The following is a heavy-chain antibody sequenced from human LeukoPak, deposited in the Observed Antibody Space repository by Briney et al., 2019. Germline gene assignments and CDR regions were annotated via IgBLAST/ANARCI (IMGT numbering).Heavy chain of an antibody. J-gene: IGHJ5*02. D-gene: IGHD3-10*01. CDR3: AKGGRLLWFGELLYLTDWFDP. CDR1: GFTFSSYG. V-gene: IGHV3-23*01. CDR2: ISGSGGST. Sequence: GGSLRLSCAASGFTFSSYGMSWVRQAPGKGLEWVSAISGSGGSTYYADSVKGRFTIPRDNSKNTLYLQMNSLRAEDTAVYYCAKGGRLLWFGELLYLTDWFDPWGQGTLVTVSS.